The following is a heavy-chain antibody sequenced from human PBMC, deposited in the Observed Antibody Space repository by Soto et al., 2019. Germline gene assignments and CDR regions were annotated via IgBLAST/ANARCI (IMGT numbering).Heavy chain of an antibody. CDR3: ASALGAVAGTDFDY. D-gene: IGHD6-19*01. Sequence: PSESLSFTWSVCGGCISSSNWWSVVRKPPGKGLEWIGEIYHSGSTNYNPSLKSRVTISVDKSKNRFSLKLSSVTAADTAVYYCASALGAVAGTDFDYRDQRTLVTISS. CDR2: IYHSGST. J-gene: IGHJ4*02. V-gene: IGHV4-4*02. CDR1: GGCISSSNW.